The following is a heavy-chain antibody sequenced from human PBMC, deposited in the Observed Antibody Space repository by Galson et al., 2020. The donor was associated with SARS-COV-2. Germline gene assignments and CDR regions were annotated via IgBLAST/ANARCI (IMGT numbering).Heavy chain of an antibody. V-gene: IGHV3-30*17. J-gene: IGHJ4*02. D-gene: IGHD6-6*01. CDR2: ISFDGKNE. CDR3: ARDMWGEKLEPDF. CDR1: GFSFSLHP. Sequence: GGSLRLSCAASGFSFSLHPMHWVRQAPGKGLEWVAVISFDGKNEYYADSVKGRFTISRDNPKNTLYLQMNNLRQEDTALYYCARDMWGEKLEPDFWGQGTLVTVSS.